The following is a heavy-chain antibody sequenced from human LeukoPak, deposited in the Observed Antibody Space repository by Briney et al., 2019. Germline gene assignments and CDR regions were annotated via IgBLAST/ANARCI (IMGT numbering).Heavy chain of an antibody. J-gene: IGHJ4*02. Sequence: PSETLSLTCAVYGGSFSGYYWSGIRQPPGRGLEWIGQINHSGSTNYNPSLKSRVTISVDTSKNQFSLKLTSVTAADTAVYYRAREGVGATYFDYWGQGTLVTVSS. V-gene: IGHV4-34*01. CDR1: GGSFSGYY. D-gene: IGHD1-26*01. CDR3: AREGVGATYFDY. CDR2: INHSGST.